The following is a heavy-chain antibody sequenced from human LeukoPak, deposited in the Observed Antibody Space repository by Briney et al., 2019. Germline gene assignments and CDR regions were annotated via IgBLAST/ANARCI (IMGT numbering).Heavy chain of an antibody. CDR2: ISWNSGSI. J-gene: IGHJ4*02. CDR1: GFTFDDYA. D-gene: IGHD6-13*01. Sequence: PGGSLRLSCAASGFTFDDYAMHWVRQAPGKGLEWVSGISWNSGSIGYADSVKGRFTISRDNSKNTLYLQMNSLRAEDTAVYYCAKGAIAAAGPEDYWGQGTLVTVSS. CDR3: AKGAIAAAGPEDY. V-gene: IGHV3-9*01.